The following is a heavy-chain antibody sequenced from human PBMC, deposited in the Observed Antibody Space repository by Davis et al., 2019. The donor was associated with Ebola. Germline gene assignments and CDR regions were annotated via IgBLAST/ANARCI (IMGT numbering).Heavy chain of an antibody. CDR2: INAGNGNT. CDR3: ARSPGDCSGGSCSYYYYYGMDV. Sequence: ASVKVSCKADGDDSTTYVIHWVRQAPGQRLEWMGWINAGNGNTKYSQKFQGRVTITRDTSASTAYMELSSLRSEDTAVYYCARSPGDCSGGSCSYYYYYGMDVWGQGTTVTVSS. J-gene: IGHJ6*02. CDR1: GDDSTTYV. D-gene: IGHD2-15*01. V-gene: IGHV1-3*01.